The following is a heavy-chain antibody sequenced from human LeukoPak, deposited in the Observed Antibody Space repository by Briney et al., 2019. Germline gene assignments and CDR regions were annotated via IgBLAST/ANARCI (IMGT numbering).Heavy chain of an antibody. J-gene: IGHJ4*02. CDR1: GYTFTSYY. D-gene: IGHD2-21*02. CDR2: IIPILGIA. Sequence: SVKVSCKASGYTFTSYYMHWVRQAPGQGPEWMGRIIPILGIANYAQKFQGRVTITADKSTSTAYMELSSLRSEDTAVYYCARRPHYSYCGGDCYSGRNYWGQGTLVTVSS. CDR3: ARRPHYSYCGGDCYSGRNY. V-gene: IGHV1-69*02.